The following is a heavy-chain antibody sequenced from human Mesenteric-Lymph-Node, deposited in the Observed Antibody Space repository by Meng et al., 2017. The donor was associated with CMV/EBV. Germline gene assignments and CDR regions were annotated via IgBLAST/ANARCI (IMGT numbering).Heavy chain of an antibody. J-gene: IGHJ4*02. V-gene: IGHV3-53*01. D-gene: IGHD2-2*01. CDR3: ATHSTYCSSTTCYVTY. Sequence: GESLKISCAASGFTVSDNYMSWVRQAPGKGLEWVSVIYSGGSTYYADSVKGRFTISRDNSKNTLYLQMNSLGAEDTAVYYCATHSTYCSSTTCYVTYWGQGTLVTVSS. CDR2: IYSGGST. CDR1: GFTVSDNY.